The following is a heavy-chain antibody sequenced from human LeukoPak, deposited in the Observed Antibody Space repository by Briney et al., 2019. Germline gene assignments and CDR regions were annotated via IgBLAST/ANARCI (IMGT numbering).Heavy chain of an antibody. Sequence: ASVKVSCKASGGTFSSYAISWVRQAPGQGLGWMGGIIPIFGTANYAQKFQGRVTITADESTSTAYMELSSLRSEDTAVYYCARGGYSGSYYRFDYWGQGTLVTVSS. D-gene: IGHD1-26*01. CDR2: IIPIFGTA. V-gene: IGHV1-69*13. J-gene: IGHJ4*02. CDR3: ARGGYSGSYYRFDY. CDR1: GGTFSSYA.